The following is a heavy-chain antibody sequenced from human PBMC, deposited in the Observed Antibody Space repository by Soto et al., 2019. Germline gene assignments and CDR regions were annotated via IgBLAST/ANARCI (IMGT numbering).Heavy chain of an antibody. J-gene: IGHJ5*02. CDR3: ARVSRYYYGSGKPTYNWFDP. Sequence: PSETLSLTCTVSGGSISSYYWGWIRQPPGKGLEWIGYIYYSGSTNYNPSLKSRVAISVDTSKNQFSLKLSSVTAADTAVYYCARVSRYYYGSGKPTYNWFDPWGQGTLVTVSS. CDR1: GGSISSYY. D-gene: IGHD3-10*01. CDR2: IYYSGST. V-gene: IGHV4-59*01.